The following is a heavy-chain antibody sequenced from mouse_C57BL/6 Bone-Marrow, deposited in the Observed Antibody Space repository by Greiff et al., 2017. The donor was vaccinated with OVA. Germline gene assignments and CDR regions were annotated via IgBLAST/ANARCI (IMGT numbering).Heavy chain of an antibody. Sequence: QVQLQQSGAELVRPGASVKLSCKASGYTFTDYYINWVKQRPGQGLEWIARIYPGSGNTYYNEKFKGKATLTAEKSSSTAYMQLSSLTSEDSAVYFCARGLGYYGSSYGFAYWGQGTLVTVSA. J-gene: IGHJ3*01. CDR1: GYTFTDYY. CDR2: IYPGSGNT. D-gene: IGHD1-1*01. V-gene: IGHV1-76*01. CDR3: ARGLGYYGSSYGFAY.